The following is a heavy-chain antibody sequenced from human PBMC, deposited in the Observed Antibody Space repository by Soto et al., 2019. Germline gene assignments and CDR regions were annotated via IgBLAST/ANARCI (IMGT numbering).Heavy chain of an antibody. CDR3: ARETITGTTFYYFDY. Sequence: QVQLQESGPGLVKPSQTLSLTCTVSGGSISSGGYYWSWIRQHPGKGLEWIGYIYYSGSTYYNPSLKSRVTISVETSKNQFSLKLSSVTAADTAVYYCARETITGTTFYYFDYWGQGTLVTVSS. CDR1: GGSISSGGYY. CDR2: IYYSGST. V-gene: IGHV4-31*03. J-gene: IGHJ4*02. D-gene: IGHD1-20*01.